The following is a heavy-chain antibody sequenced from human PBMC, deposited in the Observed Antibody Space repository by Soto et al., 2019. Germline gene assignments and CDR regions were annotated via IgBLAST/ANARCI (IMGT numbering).Heavy chain of an antibody. CDR3: ARVIVGNSPNFDY. CDR1: GYVFNAYG. V-gene: IGHV1-18*01. D-gene: IGHD1-26*01. CDR2: ISPYNGNT. Sequence: ASVKVSCKASGYVFNAYGINWVRQAPGQGLEWMGWISPYNGNTKYAQDFQGRVTMTRDTSISTAYMELSRLRSDDTAVYYCARVIVGNSPNFDYWGQGTLVTVSS. J-gene: IGHJ4*02.